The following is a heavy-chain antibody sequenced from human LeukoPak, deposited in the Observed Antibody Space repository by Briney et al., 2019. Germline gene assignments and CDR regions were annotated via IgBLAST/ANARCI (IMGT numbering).Heavy chain of an antibody. CDR3: ATESNWNDFDY. J-gene: IGHJ4*02. CDR2: ISGSGGNT. Sequence: GGSLRLSCAASGFIISNYAMSWVRQAPGKGLQWVSGISGSGGNTNYADSVKGWFTISRDNSKNTLYLQMNNLRAEDTAVYYCATESNWNDFDYWGQGTLVTVSS. CDR1: GFIISNYA. D-gene: IGHD1-1*01. V-gene: IGHV3-23*01.